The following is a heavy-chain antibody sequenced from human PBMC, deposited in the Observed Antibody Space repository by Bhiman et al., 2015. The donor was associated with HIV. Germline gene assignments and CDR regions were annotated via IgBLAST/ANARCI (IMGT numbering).Heavy chain of an antibody. Sequence: EVQLVESGGGLVQPGGSLRLSCAASGFTFSSYEMNWVRQAPGKGLEWVSSISSSSSYIYYADSVKGRFTISRDNAKNSLYLQMNSLRAEDTAVYYCARSQQLGTLDCWGQGTLVTVSS. D-gene: IGHD6-13*01. J-gene: IGHJ4*02. V-gene: IGHV3-21*06. CDR1: GFTFSSYE. CDR2: ISSSSSYI. CDR3: ARSQQLGTLDC.